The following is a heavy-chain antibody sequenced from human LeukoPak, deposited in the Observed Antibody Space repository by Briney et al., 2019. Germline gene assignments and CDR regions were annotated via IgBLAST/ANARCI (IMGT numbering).Heavy chain of an antibody. J-gene: IGHJ4*02. Sequence: PSGTLSLTCVVSGGAIRSTRWWTWVRQSPEKGLEWIGEIYHTGTTNYNPSLQSRVSMSVDMSKNQFSLKLTSVTAADTAVYYCARDWEQGYTSSWGQGTLVTVSS. CDR2: IYHTGTT. V-gene: IGHV4/OR15-8*03. CDR3: ARDWEQGYTSS. D-gene: IGHD6-13*01. CDR1: GGAIRSTRW.